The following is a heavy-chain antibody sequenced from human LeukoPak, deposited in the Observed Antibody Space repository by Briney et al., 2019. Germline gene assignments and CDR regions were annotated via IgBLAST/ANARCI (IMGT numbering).Heavy chain of an antibody. V-gene: IGHV3-23*01. CDR3: ARDSLYYYYGMDV. CDR2: VSSNGAKT. Sequence: GGSLRLSCAASGFTFSSYAITWVRQAPGKGLEWVSAVSSNGAKTYYADSVKGRFTISRDNYKNMVFLQMNSLRDEDTAVYYCARDSLYYYYGMDVWGQGTTVTVSS. J-gene: IGHJ6*02. CDR1: GFTFSSYA.